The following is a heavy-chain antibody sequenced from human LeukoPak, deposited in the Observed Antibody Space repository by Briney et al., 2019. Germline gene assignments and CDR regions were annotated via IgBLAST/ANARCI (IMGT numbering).Heavy chain of an antibody. CDR2: ITWNSGRI. CDR1: GFTFDDYA. CDR3: AKDPGIAVAGTYYYMDV. Sequence: GGSLRLSCAASGFTFDDYAMHWVRQAPGKGLEWASGITWNSGRIGYADSVKGRFTISRDNSKNTLYLQMNSLRAEDTAVYYCAKDPGIAVAGTYYYMDVWGKGTTVTVSS. D-gene: IGHD6-19*01. J-gene: IGHJ6*03. V-gene: IGHV3-9*01.